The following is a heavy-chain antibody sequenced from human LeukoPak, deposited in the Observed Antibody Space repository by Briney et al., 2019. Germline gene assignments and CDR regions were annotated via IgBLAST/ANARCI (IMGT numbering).Heavy chain of an antibody. Sequence: SETLSLTCTASGGSISSYYWSWIRQPPGKGLEWIGYIYYSGSTNYNPSLKSRVTISVDTSKNQFSLKLSSVTAADTAVYYCARLYCSSTSCYGDWFDPWGQGTLVTVSS. CDR3: ARLYCSSTSCYGDWFDP. D-gene: IGHD2-2*01. CDR1: GGSISSYY. J-gene: IGHJ5*02. V-gene: IGHV4-59*01. CDR2: IYYSGST.